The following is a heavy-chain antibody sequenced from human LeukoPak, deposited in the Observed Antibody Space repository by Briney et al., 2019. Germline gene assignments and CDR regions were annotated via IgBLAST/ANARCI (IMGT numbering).Heavy chain of an antibody. CDR2: ISYDGSNK. CDR3: ARGRVVIPDDAFYI. J-gene: IGHJ3*02. Sequence: GGSLRLSCAASGFTFSSYDMHWVRQAPGKGLEWVAVISYDGSNKYYADSVKGRFTISRDNSKNTLYLQMNSLRAEDTAVYYCARGRVVIPDDAFYIWGQGTMVTVSS. D-gene: IGHD3-22*01. CDR1: GFTFSSYD. V-gene: IGHV3-30-3*01.